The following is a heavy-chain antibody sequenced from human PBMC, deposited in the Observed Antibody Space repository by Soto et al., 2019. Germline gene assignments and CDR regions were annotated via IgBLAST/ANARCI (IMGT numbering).Heavy chain of an antibody. CDR1: GYTFTSYY. CDR3: AKDTYYHDSRGYYVFDI. Sequence: ASVKVSCKASGYTFTSYYMHWVRQAPGQGLEWMGIINPSGGSTSYAQKFQGRVTMTRDTSTSTVYMELSNLRSEDTAVYFCAKDTYYHDSRGYYVFDIWGQGTMVTVSS. J-gene: IGHJ3*02. D-gene: IGHD3-22*01. V-gene: IGHV1-46*01. CDR2: INPSGGST.